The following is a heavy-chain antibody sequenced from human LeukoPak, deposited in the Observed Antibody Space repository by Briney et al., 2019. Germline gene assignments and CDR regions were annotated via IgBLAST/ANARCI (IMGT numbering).Heavy chain of an antibody. CDR1: GFTVSSNY. V-gene: IGHV3-53*01. J-gene: IGHJ4*02. D-gene: IGHD4-17*01. Sequence: GGSLRLSCAASGFTVSSNYMSWVRQAPGKGLEWVSVIYSGDSTYYADSVKGRFTISRDNSKNTLYLQMNSLRAEDTAVYYCAKSAYDYGDYDYYFDYWGQGTLVTVSS. CDR3: AKSAYDYGDYDYYFDY. CDR2: IYSGDST.